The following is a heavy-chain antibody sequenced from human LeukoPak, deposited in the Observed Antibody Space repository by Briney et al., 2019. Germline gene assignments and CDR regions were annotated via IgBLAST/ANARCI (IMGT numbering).Heavy chain of an antibody. CDR2: IYASGST. V-gene: IGHV4-61*02. CDR1: GGSISSGSYY. CDR3: AREIFGVVSPFDY. D-gene: IGHD3-3*01. J-gene: IGHJ4*02. Sequence: SQTLSLTCTVSGGSISSGSYYWSWIRQPAGKGLEWIGRIYASGSTNYNPSLKSRATISIDTSKNQFSLKLSSVTAADTAVYYYAREIFGVVSPFDYWGQGTLVTVSS.